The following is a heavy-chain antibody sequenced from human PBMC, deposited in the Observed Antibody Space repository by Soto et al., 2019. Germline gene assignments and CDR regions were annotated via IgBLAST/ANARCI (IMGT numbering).Heavy chain of an antibody. CDR1: GFTFSSYA. V-gene: IGHV3-23*01. Sequence: PGGSLRLSCAASGFTFSSYAMSWVRQAPGKGLEWVSAISGSGGSTYYADSVKGRFTISRDNSKNTLYLQMNSLRAEDTAVYYCAEDSSGYDQGDDYWGQGTLVTVSS. CDR2: ISGSGGST. J-gene: IGHJ4*02. D-gene: IGHD5-12*01. CDR3: AEDSSGYDQGDDY.